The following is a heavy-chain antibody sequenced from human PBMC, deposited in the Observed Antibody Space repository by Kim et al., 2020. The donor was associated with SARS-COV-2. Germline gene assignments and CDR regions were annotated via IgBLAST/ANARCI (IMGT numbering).Heavy chain of an antibody. J-gene: IGHJ4*02. D-gene: IGHD2-2*01. CDR3: VKDKATSWTFDY. CDR2: T. Sequence: TSYAQKFQGRITVTRDTSTSSVYMELNSLRSEDTAVYYCVKDKATSWTFDYWGQGTLVIVSS. V-gene: IGHV1-46*01.